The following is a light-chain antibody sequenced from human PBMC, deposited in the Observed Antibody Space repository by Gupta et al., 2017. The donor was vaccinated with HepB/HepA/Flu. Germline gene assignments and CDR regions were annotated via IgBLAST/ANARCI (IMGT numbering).Light chain of an antibody. CDR3: AAWDDSRNGRV. CDR1: SPNIGSNT. J-gene: IGLJ3*02. V-gene: IGLV1-44*01. CDR2: SNN. Sequence: QSVLPQPPSASGTPGQRVTISCSGSSPNIGSNTVTWYQQPPGTAPKLLIYSNNQRPSGVPDRFSGSKSGTSASLAISGLQAEDEADYYCAAWDDSRNGRVFGGGTKLTVL.